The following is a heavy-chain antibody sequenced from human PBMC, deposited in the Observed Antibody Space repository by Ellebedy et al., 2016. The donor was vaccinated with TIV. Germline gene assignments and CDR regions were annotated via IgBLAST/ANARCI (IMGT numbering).Heavy chain of an antibody. V-gene: IGHV2-70*11. D-gene: IGHD6-13*01. Sequence: SGPTLVKPTQTLTLTCTFSGFSLTTTGVCVGWIRQPPGKALEWLARIDWDDDKYYSTSLKTRLTISKDTSKNQVVLTMTNMDPVDTATYYCARIRSLGSSSLYGMDVWGQGTTVTVSS. CDR1: GFSLTTTGVC. CDR3: ARIRSLGSSSLYGMDV. CDR2: IDWDDDK. J-gene: IGHJ6*02.